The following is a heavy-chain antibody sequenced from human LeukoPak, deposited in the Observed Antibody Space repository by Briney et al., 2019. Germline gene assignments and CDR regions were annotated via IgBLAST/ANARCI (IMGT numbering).Heavy chain of an antibody. D-gene: IGHD2/OR15-2a*01. CDR2: INHSGST. J-gene: IGHJ6*03. V-gene: IGHV4-34*01. Sequence: SSETLSLTCAVYGGSFSGYYWSWIRQPPGKGLEWIGEINHSGSTNYNPSLKSRVTISVDTSKNQFSLKLSSVTAADTAVYYCARRGIIGYCYMDVWGKGTTVTVSS. CDR3: ARRGIIGYCYMDV. CDR1: GGSFSGYY.